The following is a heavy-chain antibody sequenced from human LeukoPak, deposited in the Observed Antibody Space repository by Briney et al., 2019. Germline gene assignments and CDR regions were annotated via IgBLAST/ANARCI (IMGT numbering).Heavy chain of an antibody. Sequence: SETLSLTCTVSGGSISSNYWSWIRQPPGKGLEWIGYIYYSGSTNYNPSLKSRVTISVDTSKNQFSLKLSSVTAADTAVYYCARDISWGDGYNHRGYFDYWGQGTLVTVSS. CDR2: IYYSGST. CDR3: ARDISWGDGYNHRGYFDY. J-gene: IGHJ4*02. CDR1: GGSISSNY. D-gene: IGHD5-24*01. V-gene: IGHV4-59*01.